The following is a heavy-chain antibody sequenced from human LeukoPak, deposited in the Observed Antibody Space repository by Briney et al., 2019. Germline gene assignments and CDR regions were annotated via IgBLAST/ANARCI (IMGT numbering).Heavy chain of an antibody. CDR3: ARDRKDCSSTSCYVWLDT. CDR1: GYTFTGYY. Sequence: ASVKVSCKASGYTFTGYYMHWVRQAPGQGLEWMGWINPNSGGTNYAQKFQGRVTMTRDTSISTAYMELSRLRSDDTAVYYCARDRKDCSSTSCYVWLDTWGQGTLVTVSS. J-gene: IGHJ5*02. CDR2: INPNSGGT. V-gene: IGHV1-2*02. D-gene: IGHD2-2*01.